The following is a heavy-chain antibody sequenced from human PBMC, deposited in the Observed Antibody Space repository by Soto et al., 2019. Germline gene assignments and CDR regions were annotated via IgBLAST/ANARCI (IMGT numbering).Heavy chain of an antibody. J-gene: IGHJ6*02. V-gene: IGHV3-23*01. D-gene: IGHD6-13*01. Sequence: GGSLRLSCAASGFTFSGYAMSWVRQAPGKGLEWVSSISGSGGTTYYADSVKGRFTISRDNSKNTLYLQMNSLKAEDTAVYYCANRDIAAASTERDYYYYGMDVWGQGTTVTAP. CDR3: ANRDIAAASTERDYYYYGMDV. CDR2: ISGSGGTT. CDR1: GFTFSGYA.